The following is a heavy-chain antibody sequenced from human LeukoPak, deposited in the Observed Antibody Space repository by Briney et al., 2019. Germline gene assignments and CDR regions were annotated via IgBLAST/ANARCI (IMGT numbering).Heavy chain of an antibody. CDR1: GGSISSSNW. J-gene: IGHJ4*02. CDR3: ARDADGRSPFDY. Sequence: SGTLSLTCAVSGGSISSSNWWSWVRQPPGKGLEWIGEIYHSGSTNYNPSLKSRVTISVDTSKNQFSLKLSSVTAADTAVYYRARDADGRSPFDYWGQGTLVTVSS. CDR2: IYHSGST. D-gene: IGHD5-24*01. V-gene: IGHV4-4*02.